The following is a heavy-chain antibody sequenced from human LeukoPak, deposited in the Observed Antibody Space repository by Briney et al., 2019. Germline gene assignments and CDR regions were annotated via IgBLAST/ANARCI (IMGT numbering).Heavy chain of an antibody. J-gene: IGHJ4*02. CDR3: AKVAFYDSSGFDY. CDR2: IHSGGNT. CDR1: GFTVSSNY. D-gene: IGHD3-22*01. Sequence: GGSLRLSCAASGFTVSSNYMTWVRQAPGKGLECVSGIHSGGNTYYADSVKGRFTISRDNSKNTLYLQMNSLRAEDSAVYYCAKVAFYDSSGFDYWGQGTLVTVSS. V-gene: IGHV3-66*01.